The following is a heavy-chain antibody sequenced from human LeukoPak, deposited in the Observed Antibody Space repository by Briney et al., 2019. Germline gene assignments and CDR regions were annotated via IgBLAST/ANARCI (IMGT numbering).Heavy chain of an antibody. CDR1: GGSISSYY. J-gene: IGHJ3*02. CDR3: ARDRRESSKPNDAFDI. D-gene: IGHD4-11*01. CDR2: IYYTGAT. Sequence: SETLSLTCSVSGGSISSYYCSWIRQSPGKGLEWIGYIYYTGATYYNPSLESRVTISIDTSKRQLSLELRSVTAADSAVYFCARDRRESSKPNDAFDIWGQGTMVTVSA. V-gene: IGHV4-59*01.